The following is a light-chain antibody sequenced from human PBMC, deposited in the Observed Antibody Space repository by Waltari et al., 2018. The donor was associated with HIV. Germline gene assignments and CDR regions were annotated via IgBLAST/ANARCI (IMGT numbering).Light chain of an antibody. CDR3: MQALQTLYT. Sequence: EIVMTQSPLALPVATGELASISCRSSQSLPHSNGYNYLAWYLQKPGQSPQLLIYSCSTRASGVPDKFSGSGSGTDFTLKISSVQAEDVAVYYCMQALQTLYTFGQGTKLEIK. J-gene: IGKJ2*01. CDR1: QSLPHSNGYNY. CDR2: SCS. V-gene: IGKV2-28*01.